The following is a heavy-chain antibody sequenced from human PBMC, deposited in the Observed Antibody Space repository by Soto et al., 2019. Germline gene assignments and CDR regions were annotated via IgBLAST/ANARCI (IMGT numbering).Heavy chain of an antibody. V-gene: IGHV1-58*01. CDR2: IVVGSGNT. CDR1: GFTFTSSA. J-gene: IGHJ6*02. Sequence: SVKVSCKASGFTFTSSAVQWVRQARGQRLEWIGWIVVGSGNTNYAQKFQERVTITRDMSTSTAYMELSSLRSEDTAVYYCAADHCSSYSCYVGHYYYYGMDDWGPGSTVNVS. CDR3: AADHCSSYSCYVGHYYYYGMDD. D-gene: IGHD2-2*01.